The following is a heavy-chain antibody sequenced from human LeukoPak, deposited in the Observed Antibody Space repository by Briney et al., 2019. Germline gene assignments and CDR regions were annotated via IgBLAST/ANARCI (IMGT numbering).Heavy chain of an antibody. Sequence: SETLSLTCAVSGGSISSYYWSWVRQPPGKGLEWVGYIYYSGSTNYNPSPKSRATISVDTFNNQFSLKLSSVTAADTAVYYCAGDHFDDCSSTSCYGGWFDPWGQGTLVSVSS. J-gene: IGHJ5*02. V-gene: IGHV4-59*01. CDR1: GGSISSYY. CDR3: AGDHFDDCSSTSCYGGWFDP. CDR2: IYYSGST. D-gene: IGHD2-2*01.